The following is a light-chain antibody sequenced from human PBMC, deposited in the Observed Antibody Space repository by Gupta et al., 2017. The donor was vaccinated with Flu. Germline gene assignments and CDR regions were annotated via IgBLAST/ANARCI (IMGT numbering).Light chain of an antibody. V-gene: IGKV3-15*01. CDR3: HQYNNWPPWT. J-gene: IGKJ1*01. CDR2: GAS. Sequence: ATLSVSPGERATLSCRASQSVGTNLAWYQQKPGQAPRLVIHGASTRATGIPARFSGSGSGTDFTLTISSLQSEDFAVYYCHQYNNWPPWTFGQGTKVESK. CDR1: QSVGTN.